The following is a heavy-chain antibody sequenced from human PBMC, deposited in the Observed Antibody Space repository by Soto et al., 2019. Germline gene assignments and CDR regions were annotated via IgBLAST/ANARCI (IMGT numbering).Heavy chain of an antibody. CDR3: ATRDISSGWSRDYYYYYGMDV. D-gene: IGHD6-19*01. V-gene: IGHV1-69*13. CDR1: GGTFSSYA. J-gene: IGHJ6*02. Sequence: ASVKVSCKASGGTFSSYAISWVRQAPGQGLEWMGGIIPIFGTANYAQKFQGRVTITADESTSTAYMELSSLRSEDTAVYYCATRDISSGWSRDYYYYYGMDVWGQGTTVTVSS. CDR2: IIPIFGTA.